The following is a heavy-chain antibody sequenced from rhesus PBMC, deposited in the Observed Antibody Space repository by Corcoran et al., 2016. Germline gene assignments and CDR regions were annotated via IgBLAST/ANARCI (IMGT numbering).Heavy chain of an antibody. CDR1: GGSISGYL. V-gene: IGHV4-165*01. D-gene: IGHD3-28*01. J-gene: IGHJ4*01. CDR2: IDSSGST. Sequence: QLQLPESGPGRVKPSETLSLTCAVSGGSISGYLLSLFRQPPAKGLAWIGSIDSSGSTDYNPALKSRVTMSRDTSKNQFSLKLSSVPAADTAVYYCARTSYYGSGDYFDYWGQGVLVTVSS. CDR3: ARTSYYGSGDYFDY.